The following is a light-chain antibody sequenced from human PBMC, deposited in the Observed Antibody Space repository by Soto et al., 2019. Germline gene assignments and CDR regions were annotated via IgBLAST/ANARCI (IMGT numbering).Light chain of an antibody. CDR2: GAS. CDR1: QSVTSNY. CDR3: QQYGRSPWT. Sequence: EIVLTQSPGTLSLSPGERATLSCRASQSVTSNYLAWYQQKPGQAPRLLISGASSRAAGISDKFSGSESGTDFTLTISRREPEDFAVYYCQQYGRSPWTFGQGTKVDI. V-gene: IGKV3-20*01. J-gene: IGKJ1*01.